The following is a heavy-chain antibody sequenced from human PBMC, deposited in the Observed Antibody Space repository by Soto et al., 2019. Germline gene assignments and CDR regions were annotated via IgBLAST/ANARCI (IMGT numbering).Heavy chain of an antibody. D-gene: IGHD2-2*01. J-gene: IGHJ6*02. CDR1: EYSFTSYW. Sequence: PGESQRISWKGSEYSFTSYWISWVRQMPWKCLEWIWRIDPSDSYTNYSPSFQGHVTISADKSISTAYLQWSSLKASDTAMYYCATLPNKYCSSTSCYRPYYYYYGMDVWGQGTTVTVS. CDR2: IDPSDSYT. CDR3: ATLPNKYCSSTSCYRPYYYYYGMDV. V-gene: IGHV5-10-1*01.